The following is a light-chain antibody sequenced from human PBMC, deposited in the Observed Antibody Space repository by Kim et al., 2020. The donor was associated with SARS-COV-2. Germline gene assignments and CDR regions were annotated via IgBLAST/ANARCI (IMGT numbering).Light chain of an antibody. CDR1: SLRSYY. Sequence: SSELTQDPAVSVALGQTVRITCQGDSLRSYYVRGYQQKSRQAPILVIYGKNDRPSGIPDRFSGSTSGDTASLTVTGAQAEDEADYYCNSRDISGNYCVFGGGTQLTVL. CDR2: GKN. CDR3: NSRDISGNYCV. V-gene: IGLV3-19*01. J-gene: IGLJ3*02.